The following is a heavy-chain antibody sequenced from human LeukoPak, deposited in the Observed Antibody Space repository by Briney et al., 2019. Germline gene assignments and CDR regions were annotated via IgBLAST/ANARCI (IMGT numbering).Heavy chain of an antibody. CDR1: GYSFTSYW. D-gene: IGHD1-26*01. CDR3: ARHVGSGSYSNY. J-gene: IGHJ4*02. CDR2: IYPGDSDT. V-gene: IGHV5-51*01. Sequence: SWESLKIYCKGSGYSFTSYWIGWVRQMPGKGLEWTGIIYPGDSDTRYSTSFQGQVTISADKSISTAYLQWSSLKASDTAMYYCARHVGSGSYSNYWGQGTLVTVSS.